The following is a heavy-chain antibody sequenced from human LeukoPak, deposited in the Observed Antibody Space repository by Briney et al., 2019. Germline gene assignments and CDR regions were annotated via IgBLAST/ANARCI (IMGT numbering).Heavy chain of an antibody. CDR3: ARDMADCSSTSCYTYWFDP. CDR1: GGSISSSSYY. D-gene: IGHD2-2*02. Sequence: SETLSLTCTVSGGSISSSSYYWGWIRQPPGKWLEWLGSIYYSGSTYYNLSLKSRVTISVDTSKNQFSLKLSSVTAADTAVYYCARDMADCSSTSCYTYWFDPWGQGTLVTVSS. V-gene: IGHV4-39*02. J-gene: IGHJ5*02. CDR2: IYYSGST.